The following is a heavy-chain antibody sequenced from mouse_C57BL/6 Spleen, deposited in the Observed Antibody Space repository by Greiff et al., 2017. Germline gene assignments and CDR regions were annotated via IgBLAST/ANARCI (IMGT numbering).Heavy chain of an antibody. V-gene: IGHV1-69*01. CDR2: IDPSDSYT. Sequence: QVQLQQPGAELVMPGASVKLSCKASGYTFTSYWMHWVKQRPGQGLEWIGEIDPSDSYTNYNQKFKGKSTLTVDKSSSTAYMQLSSLTSEDSAVYYCAIKLGKRDYAMDYWGQGTSVTVSS. D-gene: IGHD4-1*01. CDR3: AIKLGKRDYAMDY. CDR1: GYTFTSYW. J-gene: IGHJ4*01.